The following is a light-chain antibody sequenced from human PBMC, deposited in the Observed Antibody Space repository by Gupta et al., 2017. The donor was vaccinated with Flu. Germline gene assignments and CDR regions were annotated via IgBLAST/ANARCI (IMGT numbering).Light chain of an antibody. CDR3: SSYSGSSTL. V-gene: IGLV2-14*01. CDR2: EVD. Sequence: QSAMTPPASVSGSPGQSITIYCPGTCSDVGAYNYVAWYQQHPGKAPQLIIFEVDNRPSGVSNRFSGSKSGNTASLTISGLQAEDEAHYYCSSYSGSSTLFGGGTKLTVL. CDR1: CSDVGAYNY. J-gene: IGLJ2*01.